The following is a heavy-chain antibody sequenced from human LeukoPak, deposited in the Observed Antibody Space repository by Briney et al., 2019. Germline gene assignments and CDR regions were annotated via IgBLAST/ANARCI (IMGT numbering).Heavy chain of an antibody. D-gene: IGHD6-19*01. Sequence: GGSLRLSCAASGFTFSSYWMSWVRQAPGKGLEWVANIKQDGSEKYYVDSVKGRFTISRDNAKNSLYLQMNSLRAEDTAVYYCAKKGSSGWSHGMDVWGQGTTVTVSS. J-gene: IGHJ6*02. CDR3: AKKGSSGWSHGMDV. CDR1: GFTFSSYW. CDR2: IKQDGSEK. V-gene: IGHV3-7*03.